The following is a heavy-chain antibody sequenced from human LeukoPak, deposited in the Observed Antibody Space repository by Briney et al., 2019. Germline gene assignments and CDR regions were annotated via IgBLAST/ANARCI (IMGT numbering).Heavy chain of an antibody. V-gene: IGHV3-74*01. CDR1: GFTFSSYW. CDR2: INTDGSST. J-gene: IGHJ6*04. CDR3: ARGSGTGDV. Sequence: GGSLRLSCAASGFTFSSYWMHWVRQAPGKGLVWVSRINTDGSSTDYADSVKGRFSISRDNAKNTLYLQMNSLRGEDTAVYYCARGSGTGDVWGKGTTVTVSS. D-gene: IGHD3-3*01.